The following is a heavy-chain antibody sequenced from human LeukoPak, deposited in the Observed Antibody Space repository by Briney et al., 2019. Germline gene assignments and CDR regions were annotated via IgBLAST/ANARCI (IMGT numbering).Heavy chain of an antibody. CDR3: VRVKGSYFDY. CDR1: GFPLSSYS. V-gene: IGHV3-48*01. Sequence: HTGGSLRLSCAASGFPLSSYSINWVRQAPGKGLEWVSYISSSGSAIYYVDSVKGRFTVSRDNAKNSLFLQMNSPRAEDTAVYYCVRVKGSYFDYWGQGALVTVSS. D-gene: IGHD2-15*01. CDR2: ISSSGSAI. J-gene: IGHJ4*02.